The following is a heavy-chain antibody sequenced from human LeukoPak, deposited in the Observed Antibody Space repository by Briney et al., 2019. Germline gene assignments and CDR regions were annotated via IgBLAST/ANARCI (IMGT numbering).Heavy chain of an antibody. Sequence: SETLSFTCAVYGGYFSGFYWSWLRQPPRQGMVWSGVLNYSGSTNYNPSLKSRVTISVDTSKNQFSLKLSSVTAADTAVYYWARLRPKNYGDYVRRTPYYYGMDVWGQGTTVTVS. CDR1: GGYFSGFY. D-gene: IGHD4-17*01. CDR2: LNYSGST. CDR3: ARLRPKNYGDYVRRTPYYYGMDV. J-gene: IGHJ6*02. V-gene: IGHV4-34*01.